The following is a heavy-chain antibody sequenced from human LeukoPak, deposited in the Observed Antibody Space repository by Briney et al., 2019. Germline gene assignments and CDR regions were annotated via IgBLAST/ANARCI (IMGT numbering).Heavy chain of an antibody. CDR1: GGSFSGYY. V-gene: IGHV4-34*01. D-gene: IGHD2-15*01. J-gene: IGHJ4*02. CDR2: INHSGRT. CDR3: ARPHYCSGGSCYGT. Sequence: PSETLSLTCAEYGGSFSGYYWSWIRQPPGKGLEWIGEINHSGRTNYNPSLKSRVTISVDTSKNHFSLKVSSVTAADTAVYYCARPHYCSGGSCYGTWGQGTLVTVSS.